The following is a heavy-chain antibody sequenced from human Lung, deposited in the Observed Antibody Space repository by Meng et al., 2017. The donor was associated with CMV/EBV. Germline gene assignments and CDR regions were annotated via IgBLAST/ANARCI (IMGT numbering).Heavy chain of an antibody. CDR1: GFTFSSFA. Sequence: GESXKISXAASGFTFSSFAMHWVRQAPGKGLEWVAVISYNGFNEYYADSVKGRFTISRDNSKNTLSLQMNSLRAEDTALYYCVRGQLFCSGGSCYQHFDPWGQGTLVTVSS. V-gene: IGHV3-30-3*01. CDR3: VRGQLFCSGGSCYQHFDP. D-gene: IGHD2-15*01. J-gene: IGHJ5*02. CDR2: ISYNGFNE.